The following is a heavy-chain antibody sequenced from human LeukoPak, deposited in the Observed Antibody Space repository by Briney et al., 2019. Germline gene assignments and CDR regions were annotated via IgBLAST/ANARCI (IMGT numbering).Heavy chain of an antibody. CDR1: GFTFGDYA. CDR2: IRSKAYGGTT. CDR3: TRTSGSYYEYYFDY. Sequence: GRSLRLSCTASGFTFGDYAMSWFRQAPGKGLEWVGFIRSKAYGGTTEYAASVKGRFTISRDDSKSIAYLQMNSLKTEDTSVYYCTRTSGSYYEYYFDYWGQGTLVTVSS. V-gene: IGHV3-49*03. J-gene: IGHJ4*02. D-gene: IGHD1-26*01.